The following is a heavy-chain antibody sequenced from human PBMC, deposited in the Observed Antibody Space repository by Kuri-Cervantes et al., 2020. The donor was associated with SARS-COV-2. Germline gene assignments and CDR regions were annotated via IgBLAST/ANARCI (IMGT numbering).Heavy chain of an antibody. D-gene: IGHD5-24*01. Sequence: SGTLSLSCTVSGGSISSGGYYWSWIRQHPGKGLGWIGNIYYSGSSYNNPSLKSRVTISVDTSKNQFSLKLSSVAAADTAVYYCAREGRDGYNYVDYWGQGTLVTVYS. J-gene: IGHJ4*02. CDR1: GGSISSGGYY. V-gene: IGHV4-31*03. CDR3: AREGRDGYNYVDY. CDR2: IYYSGSS.